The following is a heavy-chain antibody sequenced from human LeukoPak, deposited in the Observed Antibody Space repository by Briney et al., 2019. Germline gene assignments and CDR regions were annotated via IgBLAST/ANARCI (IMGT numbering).Heavy chain of an antibody. CDR3: ARSSGAPAGFSYGYRLVYYFDY. CDR2: IYYSGST. V-gene: IGHV4-59*01. D-gene: IGHD5-18*01. J-gene: IGHJ4*02. CDR1: GGSISSYY. Sequence: SETLSLTCTVSGGSISSYYWSWIRQPPGKGLEWIGYIYYSGSTNYNRSLKSRVTISVDTSKNQFSLKLSSVTAADTAVYYCARSSGAPAGFSYGYRLVYYFDYWGQGTLVTVSS.